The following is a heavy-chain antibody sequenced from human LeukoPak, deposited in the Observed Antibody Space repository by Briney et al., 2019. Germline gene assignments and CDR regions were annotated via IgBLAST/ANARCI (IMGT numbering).Heavy chain of an antibody. CDR2: ISGSGGST. CDR1: GFTFSSWA. D-gene: IGHD3-10*01. Sequence: GGSLRLSCAASGFTFSSWAMSGVRQAPGKGLEWVSAISGSGGSTYYADSVKGRFTISRDNSKNTLYLQMNSLRAEDTAVYYCEKGTTYYYGSGSSHFDYWGQGNLVTVSS. CDR3: EKGTTYYYGSGSSHFDY. V-gene: IGHV3-23*01. J-gene: IGHJ4*02.